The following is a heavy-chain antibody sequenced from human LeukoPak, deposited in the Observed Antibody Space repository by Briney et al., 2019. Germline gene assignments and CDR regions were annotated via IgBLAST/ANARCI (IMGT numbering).Heavy chain of an antibody. D-gene: IGHD2-21*02. CDR1: GYTFTAYY. CDR3: ARVAGGDWYYFDF. V-gene: IGHV1-2*02. CDR2: INLNSGGT. Sequence: GASVKVSCKASGYTFTAYYMHWGRQAPGQGLEWMGWINLNSGGTNYAQKFQGRVTMTRDTSISAAYMELSRLGSDDTAVYYCARVAGGDWYYFDFWGQGTLVTVSS. J-gene: IGHJ4*02.